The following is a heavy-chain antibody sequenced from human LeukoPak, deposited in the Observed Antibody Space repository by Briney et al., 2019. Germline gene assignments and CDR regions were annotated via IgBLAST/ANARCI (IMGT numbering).Heavy chain of an antibody. CDR1: GFTFSSYA. J-gene: IGHJ4*02. CDR3: AKATGKQWLAYYFDY. Sequence: GGSLRLSCAASGFTFSSYAMSWVRQAPGKGLEWVSAISGSGGSTYYADSVKGRFTISRDNSKNTLYLQMNSLRAEDTAVYYCAKATGKQWLAYYFDYWGQGALVTVSS. CDR2: ISGSGGST. V-gene: IGHV3-23*01. D-gene: IGHD6-19*01.